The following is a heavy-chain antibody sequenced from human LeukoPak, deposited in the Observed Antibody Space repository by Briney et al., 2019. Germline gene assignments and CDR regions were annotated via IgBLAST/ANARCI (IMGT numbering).Heavy chain of an antibody. J-gene: IGHJ5*02. Sequence: GASVKVSCKASGYTFTSYGISWVRQAPGQGLEWMGWISAYNGNTNYAQKLQGRVTMTTDTSTSTAYMELRSLRSDDTAVYYCARSQSYDFWSGYYYNWFDPWGQGTLVTVSS. CDR3: ARSQSYDFWSGYYYNWFDP. CDR1: GYTFTSYG. D-gene: IGHD3-3*01. V-gene: IGHV1-18*01. CDR2: ISAYNGNT.